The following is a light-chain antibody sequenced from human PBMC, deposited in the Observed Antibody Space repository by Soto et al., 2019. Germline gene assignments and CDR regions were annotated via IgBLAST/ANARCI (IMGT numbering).Light chain of an antibody. Sequence: EIVMTQSPVTLSVSPGEGATLSCRASQSVSINLAWYQQKPGQAPRLLIYGTSTRATGIPARFSGSGSGTEFTLTISSLQSEDFAVYYCQQYYDWPRRTFGQGTKVEIK. J-gene: IGKJ1*01. CDR3: QQYYDWPRRT. V-gene: IGKV3-15*01. CDR2: GTS. CDR1: QSVSIN.